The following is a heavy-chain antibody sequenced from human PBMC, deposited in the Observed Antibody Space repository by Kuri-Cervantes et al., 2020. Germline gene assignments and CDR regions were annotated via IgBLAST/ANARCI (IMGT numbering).Heavy chain of an antibody. CDR2: ISWNSGSI. Sequence: GGSLRLSCAASGFTFDDYAMHWVRQAPGKGLEWVSGISWNSGSIGYADSVKGRFTISRDNAKNSLYLQMNSLRAEDTAVYYCAGKWLIDAFDIWGQGTMVTVSS. CDR3: AGKWLIDAFDI. CDR1: GFTFDDYA. D-gene: IGHD5-12*01. J-gene: IGHJ3*02. V-gene: IGHV3-9*01.